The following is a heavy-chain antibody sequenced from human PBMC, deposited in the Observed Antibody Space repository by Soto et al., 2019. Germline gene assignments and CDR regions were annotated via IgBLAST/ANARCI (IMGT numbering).Heavy chain of an antibody. Sequence: PGGSLRLSCAASGFTFSSYEMNWVRQAPGKGLEWVSYISSSGSTIYYADSVKGRFTISRDNAKNSLYLQMNSLRAEDTAVYYCARASGYSYDLDYWGQGTLVTVSS. D-gene: IGHD5-18*01. CDR3: ARASGYSYDLDY. V-gene: IGHV3-48*03. J-gene: IGHJ4*02. CDR1: GFTFSSYE. CDR2: ISSSGSTI.